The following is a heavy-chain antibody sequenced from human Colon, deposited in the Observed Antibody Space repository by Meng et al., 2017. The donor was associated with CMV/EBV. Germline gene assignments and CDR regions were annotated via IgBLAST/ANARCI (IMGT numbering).Heavy chain of an antibody. CDR2: INHSGST. V-gene: IGHV4-34*01. J-gene: IGHJ4*02. D-gene: IGHD6-6*01. CDR3: ARARIAARFPDY. Sequence: SQTPSLTCAVYGGSFSGYYWSWIRQPPGKGLEWIGEINHSGSTNYNPSLKSRVTISVDTSKNQFSLKLSSVTAADTAVYYCARARIAARFPDYWGQGTLVTVSS. CDR1: GGSFSGYY.